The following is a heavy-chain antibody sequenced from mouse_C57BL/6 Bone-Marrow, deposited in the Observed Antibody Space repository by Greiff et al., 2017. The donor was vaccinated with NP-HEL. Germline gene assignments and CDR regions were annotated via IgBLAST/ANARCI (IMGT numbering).Heavy chain of an antibody. V-gene: IGHV1-78*01. CDR3: ARRGTGTDGLWYFDV. CDR2: IYPRDGST. D-gene: IGHD4-1*01. Sequence: VQLQQSDAELVKPGASVKISCKVSGYTFTDHTIHWMKQRPEQGLEWIGYIYPRDGSTKYNEKFKGKATLTADKSSSTAYMQLNSLTSEDSAVYFCARRGTGTDGLWYFDVWGTGTTVTVSS. J-gene: IGHJ1*03. CDR1: GYTFTDHT.